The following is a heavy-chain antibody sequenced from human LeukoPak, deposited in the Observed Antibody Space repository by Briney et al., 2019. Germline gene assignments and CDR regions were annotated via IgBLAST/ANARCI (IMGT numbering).Heavy chain of an antibody. CDR3: ARPDSAYSWFDP. CDR2: IYYSGST. V-gene: IGHV4-39*01. CDR1: GGSISSSSYY. Sequence: SETLSLTCTVSGGSISSSSYYWGWIRQPPGKGLEWIGSIYYSGSTYYNPSLKSRVTISVDTSKNQFSLKLSSVTAADTAVYYCARPDSAYSWFDPWGPGTLVTVSS. J-gene: IGHJ5*02. D-gene: IGHD2-15*01.